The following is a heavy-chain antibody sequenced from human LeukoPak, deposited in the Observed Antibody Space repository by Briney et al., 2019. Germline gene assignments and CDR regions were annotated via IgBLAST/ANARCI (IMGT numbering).Heavy chain of an antibody. CDR1: GGTFSSYA. Sequence: SVKVSCKASGGTFSSYAISWVRQAPGQGLEWMGRIIPIFGTANCAQKFQGRVTITTDESTSTAYMELSSLRSEDTAVYYCAREDIMEGATHHDYWGQGTLVTVSS. J-gene: IGHJ4*02. V-gene: IGHV1-69*05. D-gene: IGHD1-26*01. CDR2: IIPIFGTA. CDR3: AREDIMEGATHHDY.